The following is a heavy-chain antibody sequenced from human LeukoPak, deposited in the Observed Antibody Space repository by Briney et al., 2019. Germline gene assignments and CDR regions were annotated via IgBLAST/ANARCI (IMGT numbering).Heavy chain of an antibody. D-gene: IGHD1-26*01. CDR3: ARHYRSGATEDAFDI. CDR2: IYPGDSDT. J-gene: IGHJ3*02. Sequence: GESLKISCKGSGYSFTSYWIGWVRQMPGKGLEWMGIIYPGDSDTRYSPSFQGQVTISADKSISTAYLQWSSLKASDTAMCYCARHYRSGATEDAFDIWGQGTMVTVSS. CDR1: GYSFTSYW. V-gene: IGHV5-51*01.